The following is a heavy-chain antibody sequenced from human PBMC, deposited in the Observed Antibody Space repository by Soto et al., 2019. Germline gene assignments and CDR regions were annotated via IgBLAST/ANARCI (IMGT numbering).Heavy chain of an antibody. CDR2: IYYSGST. D-gene: IGHD3-10*01. J-gene: IGHJ4*02. V-gene: IGHV4-39*01. CDR3: ARHYGRGSGSYYSPFDY. CDR1: GGSISSSSYY. Sequence: QLQLQESGPGLVKPSETLSLTCTVSGGSISSSSYYWGWIRQPPGKGLEWIGSIYYSGSTYYNPSLKSPVTISVDTSKSQFSLKLSSVTAADTAVYYCARHYGRGSGSYYSPFDYWGQRTLVTVSS.